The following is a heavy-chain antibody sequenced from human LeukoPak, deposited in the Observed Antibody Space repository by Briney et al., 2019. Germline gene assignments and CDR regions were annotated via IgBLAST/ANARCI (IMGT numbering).Heavy chain of an antibody. CDR2: ILGGGTVT. D-gene: IGHD4-17*01. CDR3: ARYESDNGDYFDN. V-gene: IGHV3-74*01. Sequence: GGSLTLSCAPSGFTFSDHWMRWVRHPPGKWLVCVARILGGGTVTSYAASLSGRFRISRDNAKNTLYLHMNSLRAEDTAVYYCARYESDNGDYFDNWGQGSLVTVSS. CDR1: GFTFSDHW. J-gene: IGHJ4*02.